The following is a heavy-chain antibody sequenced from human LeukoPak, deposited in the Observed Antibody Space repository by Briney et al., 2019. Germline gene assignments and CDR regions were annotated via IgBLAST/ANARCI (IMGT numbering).Heavy chain of an antibody. V-gene: IGHV4-39*07. CDR2: IDYSGST. Sequence: SETLSLTCTVSGDSSSNSIYYWGWIRQPPGKGLEWIGSIDYSGSTYYNPSLKSRATISIDTSKNQFSLQLSSVTAADTAVYYCAREYTLYRSGWFLDYWGQGSVVTVSS. CDR1: GDSSSNSIYY. CDR3: AREYTLYRSGWFLDY. D-gene: IGHD6-19*01. J-gene: IGHJ4*02.